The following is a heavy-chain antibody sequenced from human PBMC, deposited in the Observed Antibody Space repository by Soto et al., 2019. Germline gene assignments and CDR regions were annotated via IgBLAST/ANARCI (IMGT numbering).Heavy chain of an antibody. CDR2: IIPIFGTA. D-gene: IGHD4-17*01. V-gene: IGHV1-69*12. CDR3: ARSYGGNLVDPFDY. CDR1: GGTFSSYA. Sequence: QVQLVQSGAEVKKPGSSVKVSCKASGGTFSSYAISWVRQAPGQGLEWMGGIIPIFGTANYAQKFQGRVTITADESTSTAYMGLSSLRSEHTGVYYWARSYGGNLVDPFDYWGQGTLVTVSS. J-gene: IGHJ4*02.